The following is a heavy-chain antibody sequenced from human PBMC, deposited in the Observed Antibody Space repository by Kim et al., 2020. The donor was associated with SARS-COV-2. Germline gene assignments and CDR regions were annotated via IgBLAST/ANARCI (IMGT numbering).Heavy chain of an antibody. CDR3: AKCYHSLGNDAFNI. D-gene: IGHD3-10*01. V-gene: IGHV3-23*01. J-gene: IGHJ3*02. Sequence: GKARFTISRDNSKNTLYLQMNSLRAEDTALYFCAKCYHSLGNDAFNIWGQGTFVTVSS.